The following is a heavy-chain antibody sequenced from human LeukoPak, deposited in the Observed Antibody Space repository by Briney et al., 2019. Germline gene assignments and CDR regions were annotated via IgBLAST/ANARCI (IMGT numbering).Heavy chain of an antibody. CDR2: ISGSGGNT. J-gene: IGHJ4*02. CDR3: AKDGRYYYDSSPYYFFDS. D-gene: IGHD3-22*01. CDR1: GFAFDDYG. Sequence: GGSLRLFCAASGFAFDDYGMSWIRQAPGKGLEWVSAISGSGGNTYYADSVKGRFTISRDNSKNTLYLQMNSLRAEDTAVYYCAKDGRYYYDSSPYYFFDSWGQGTLVTVSS. V-gene: IGHV3-23*01.